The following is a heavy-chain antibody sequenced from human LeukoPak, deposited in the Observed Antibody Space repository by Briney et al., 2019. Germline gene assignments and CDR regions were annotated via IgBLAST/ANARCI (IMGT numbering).Heavy chain of an antibody. Sequence: KPGGSLRLSCAASGFTFSSYSMTWVRQAPGKGLEWVSSISSSSYIYYADSVKGRFTISRDNAKNSLYLQMNSLRAEDTAVYYCARDGAFGGSFTFDYWGQGTLVTVSS. CDR3: ARDGAFGGSFTFDY. CDR1: GFTFSSYS. D-gene: IGHD1-26*01. CDR2: ISSSSYI. V-gene: IGHV3-21*01. J-gene: IGHJ4*02.